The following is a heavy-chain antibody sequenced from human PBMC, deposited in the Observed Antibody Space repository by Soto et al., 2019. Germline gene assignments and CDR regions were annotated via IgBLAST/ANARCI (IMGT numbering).Heavy chain of an antibody. D-gene: IGHD1-1*01. CDR2: IYDGGDT. J-gene: IGHJ4*02. V-gene: IGHV4-4*02. CDR3: AGAVGRRTVPDH. CDR1: GDSLKTDHW. Sequence: QVHLQESGPGLVKPSGTLSLICVVSGDSLKTDHWWTWVRQPPGKGLEWIGEIYDGGDTNYNPSPERRLTLSVDKAKRQISLRMTSVTAADTATYYCAGAVGRRTVPDHWGQGTLVTVSS.